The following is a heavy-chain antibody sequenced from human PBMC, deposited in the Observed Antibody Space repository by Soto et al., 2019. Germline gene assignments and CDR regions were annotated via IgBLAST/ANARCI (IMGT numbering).Heavy chain of an antibody. CDR2: VDIVGSGT. V-gene: IGHV3-74*01. CDR1: GFTFTHYW. Sequence: GGSLRLSCAASGFTFTHYWLHWVRQVPGKGLEWVSRVDIVGSGTSYADSVKGRFTISRDNSQNTLYLQMNSLRAVDTAVYYCGSVFDYWGQGILVTVSS. CDR3: GSVFDY. J-gene: IGHJ4*02.